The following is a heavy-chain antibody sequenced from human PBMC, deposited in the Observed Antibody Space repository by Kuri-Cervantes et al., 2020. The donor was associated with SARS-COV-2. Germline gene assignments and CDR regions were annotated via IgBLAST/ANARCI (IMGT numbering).Heavy chain of an antibody. J-gene: IGHJ4*02. V-gene: IGHV4-59*02. Sequence: GSLRLSCTVSGGSVRSYFWSWIRQPPGKGLEWIGSVSNIGNTNYNPSLKSRVTISLDTSKNQFSLKLTSVTAADTAVYFCARGIIPTAVRQWGQGTLVTVSS. CDR3: ARGIIPTAVRQ. CDR2: VSNIGNT. CDR1: GGSVRSYF. D-gene: IGHD3-3*01.